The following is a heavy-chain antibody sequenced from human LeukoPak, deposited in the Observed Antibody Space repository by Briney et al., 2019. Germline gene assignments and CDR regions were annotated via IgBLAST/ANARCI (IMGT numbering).Heavy chain of an antibody. Sequence: GGSLRLSCAASGFTLDDYAMHWVRQAPGKGLEWVSLISGDGGSTYYADSVKGRFTISRDNSKNSLYLQMNSLRTEDTALYYCAKPVAVAGTGYYFDYWGQGTLVTVSS. CDR1: GFTLDDYA. CDR2: ISGDGGST. D-gene: IGHD6-19*01. V-gene: IGHV3-43*02. CDR3: AKPVAVAGTGYYFDY. J-gene: IGHJ4*02.